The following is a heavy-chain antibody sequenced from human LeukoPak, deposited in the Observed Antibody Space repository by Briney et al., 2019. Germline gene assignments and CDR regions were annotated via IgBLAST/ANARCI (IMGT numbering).Heavy chain of an antibody. J-gene: IGHJ4*02. CDR1: GGSISSYY. Sequence: PSETLSLTCTVSGGSISSYYWSWIRQPPGKGLEWIGYIYYSGSTSYKPSLKSRVTISVDTSKNQFSLKLSSVTAADTAVYYCARVSEWELLVDYWGQGTLVTVSS. CDR2: IYYSGST. CDR3: ARVSEWELLVDY. V-gene: IGHV4-59*12. D-gene: IGHD1-26*01.